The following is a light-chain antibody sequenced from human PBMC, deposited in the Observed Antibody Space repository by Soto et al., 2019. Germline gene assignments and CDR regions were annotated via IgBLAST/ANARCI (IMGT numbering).Light chain of an antibody. V-gene: IGLV2-14*01. Sequence: QSALTQPASVSGSPGQSITISCTGTSSDVGGYNCVSWYHQHPGKAPKLIIYDVINRPSGVSNRSSGSKSGNTASLTISGLQAEDEADYYCNSYTSSSTYVFGTGTKLTVL. CDR2: DVI. CDR1: SSDVGGYNC. J-gene: IGLJ1*01. CDR3: NSYTSSSTYV.